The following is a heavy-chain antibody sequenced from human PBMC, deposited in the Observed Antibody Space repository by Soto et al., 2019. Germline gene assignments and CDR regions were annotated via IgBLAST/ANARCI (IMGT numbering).Heavy chain of an antibody. CDR3: ARGALEMATIGAFDI. J-gene: IGHJ3*02. D-gene: IGHD5-12*01. CDR1: GGTFSSYA. Sequence: ASVKVSCKASGGTFSSYAISWVRQAPGQGLEWMGGIIPILGIANYAQKFQGRVTITADKSTSTAYMELSSLRSEDTAVYYCARGALEMATIGAFDIWGQGTMVTVSS. CDR2: IIPILGIA. V-gene: IGHV1-69*10.